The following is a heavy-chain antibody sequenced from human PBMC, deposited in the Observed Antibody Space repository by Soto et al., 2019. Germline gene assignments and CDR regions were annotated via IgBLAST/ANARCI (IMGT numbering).Heavy chain of an antibody. D-gene: IGHD3-22*01. Sequence: QVQLVQSGAEVKKPGSSVKVSCKASVGTFSTYTMSWVRQAPGQGLEWMGGIIPMFGTTTYAENFQGRVTITADESTSTAYMELTSLRSEDTAVYYCTRDLYYFDSSAYYGHNWFDPWGQGTRVTVSS. V-gene: IGHV1-69*12. J-gene: IGHJ5*02. CDR1: VGTFSTYT. CDR3: TRDLYYFDSSAYYGHNWFDP. CDR2: IIPMFGTT.